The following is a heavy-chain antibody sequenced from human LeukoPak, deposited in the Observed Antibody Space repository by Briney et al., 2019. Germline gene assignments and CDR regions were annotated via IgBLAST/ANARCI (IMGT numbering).Heavy chain of an antibody. J-gene: IGHJ4*02. CDR1: GFTFSNAW. CDR3: TTYLRATDFDY. V-gene: IGHV3-15*01. D-gene: IGHD5-12*01. CDR2: IKSKTDEGTI. Sequence: GGSLRLSCAASGFTFSNAWMSWVRQAPGKGLEWVGRIKSKTDEGTIDYAAPVKGRFTISRDDSKNTLYLQMNSLKTEDTAVYYCTTYLRATDFDYWGQGTLVTVSS.